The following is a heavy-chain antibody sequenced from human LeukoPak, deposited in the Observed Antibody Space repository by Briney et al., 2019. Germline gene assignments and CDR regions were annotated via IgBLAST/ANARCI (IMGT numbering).Heavy chain of an antibody. CDR2: IIPIFGTA. CDR1: GGTFSSYA. J-gene: IGHJ5*02. D-gene: IGHD3-3*01. V-gene: IGHV1-69*05. CDR3: ARAGHGGYYTGIVWFDP. Sequence: SVKVSCKASGGTFSSYAISWVRQAPGQGLEWMGGIIPIFGTANYAQKFQGRVTITTDESTSTAYMELSSLRSEDTAVYYCARAGHGGYYTGIVWFDPWGQGTLVTVSS.